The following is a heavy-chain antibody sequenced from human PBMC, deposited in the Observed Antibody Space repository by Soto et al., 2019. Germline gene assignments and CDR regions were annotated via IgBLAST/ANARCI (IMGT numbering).Heavy chain of an antibody. V-gene: IGHV4-59*08. CDR2: IYYSGST. CDR1: GGSISSYY. Sequence: QVQLQESGPGLVKPSETLSLTCTVSGGSISSYYWSWIRQPPGKGLEWIGYIYYSGSTNYNPSLKSRVTISVDTSKNQFSLKLSSVTAADTAVYYCARRGYCSGGSCYSDYYYYMDVWGKGTTVTVSS. J-gene: IGHJ6*03. CDR3: ARRGYCSGGSCYSDYYYYMDV. D-gene: IGHD2-15*01.